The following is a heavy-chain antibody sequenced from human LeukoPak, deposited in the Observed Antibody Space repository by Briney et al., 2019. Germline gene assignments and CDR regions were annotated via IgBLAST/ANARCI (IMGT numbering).Heavy chain of an antibody. CDR3: ARGGYCSGGTCFDYYGMDV. D-gene: IGHD2-15*01. CDR2: IHSGGTT. J-gene: IGHJ6*02. CDR1: GLTVSTNY. Sequence: GGSLRLSCAASGLTVSTNYMSWVRQAPGKGLEWVSFIHSGGTTYYADSVKGRFTTSRHNSKNTLYLQMNSLRAEDTAVYYCARGGYCSGGTCFDYYGMDVWGQGTTVTVS. V-gene: IGHV3-53*04.